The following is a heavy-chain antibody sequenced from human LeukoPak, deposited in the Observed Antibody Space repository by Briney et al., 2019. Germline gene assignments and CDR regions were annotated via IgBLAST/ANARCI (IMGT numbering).Heavy chain of an antibody. CDR2: IYHSGST. V-gene: IGHV4-30-2*01. CDR1: GGSISSGGYS. D-gene: IGHD1-1*01. CDR3: ASSETGWFDP. J-gene: IGHJ5*02. Sequence: DPSQTLSLTCAVSGGSISSGGYSWSWIRQPPGKGLEWIGYIYHSGSTYYNPSLKSRVTISVDRSKNQFSLKLSSETAADTAVYYCASSETGWFDPWGQGTLVTVSS.